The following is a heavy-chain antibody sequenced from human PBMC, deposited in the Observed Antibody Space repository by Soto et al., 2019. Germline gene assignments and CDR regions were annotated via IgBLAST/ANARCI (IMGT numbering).Heavy chain of an antibody. CDR1: GYTFTSYA. CDR3: ARGSYSGSYYFDY. Sequence: ASVKVSCKASGYTFTSYAMHWVRQAPGQGLEWMGWINPNSGGTNYAQKFQGWVTMTRDTSISTAYMELSRLRSDDTAVYYCARGSYSGSYYFDYWGQGTLVTVSS. J-gene: IGHJ4*02. CDR2: INPNSGGT. D-gene: IGHD1-26*01. V-gene: IGHV1-2*04.